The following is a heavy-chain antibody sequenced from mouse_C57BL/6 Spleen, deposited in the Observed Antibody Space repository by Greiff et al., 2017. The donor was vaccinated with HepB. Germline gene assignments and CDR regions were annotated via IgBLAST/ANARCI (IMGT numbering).Heavy chain of an antibody. CDR3: ARWSYYGSSYGYFDV. D-gene: IGHD1-1*01. CDR2: IYPGSGNT. CDR1: GYTFTDYY. J-gene: IGHJ1*03. Sequence: VMLVESGAELVRPGASVKLSCKASGYTFTDYYINWVKQRPGQGLEWIARIYPGSGNTYYNEKFKGKATLTAEKSSSTAYMQLSSLTSEDSAVYFCARWSYYGSSYGYFDVWGTRTTVTVSS. V-gene: IGHV1-76*01.